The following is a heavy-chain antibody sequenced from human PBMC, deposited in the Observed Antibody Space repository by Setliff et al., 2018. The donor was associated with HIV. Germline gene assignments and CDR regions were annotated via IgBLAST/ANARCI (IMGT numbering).Heavy chain of an antibody. CDR3: ARGDGYRSNDAYYDTGMDV. V-gene: IGHV4-38-2*01. CDR1: GYSISSGYY. CDR2: IYHSGTT. Sequence: SETLSLTCAVSGYSISSGYYWGWIRQTPGKGLEWIGSIYHSGTTYYNPSLRSRVTISLDTSKNQFSLKLNSVTAADTAVYFCARGDGYRSNDAYYDTGMDVWGQGITVTVSS. D-gene: IGHD5-12*01. J-gene: IGHJ6*02.